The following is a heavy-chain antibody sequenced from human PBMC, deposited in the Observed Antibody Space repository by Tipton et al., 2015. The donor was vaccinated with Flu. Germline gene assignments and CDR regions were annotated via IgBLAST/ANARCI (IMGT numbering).Heavy chain of an antibody. Sequence: VQLVQSGGGLIRPGGSLRLSCAVSGFTVSTSYMSWVRQPPGKGLEWVASISGRSSYIYYADSVKGRFTISRDNMQNSLYLQMSSLRHDDTAIYYCMKSAVGGHWGQGTLVTVSS. V-gene: IGHV3-21*04. CDR1: GFTVSTSY. D-gene: IGHD3-3*01. J-gene: IGHJ4*02. CDR3: MKSAVGGH. CDR2: ISGRSSYI.